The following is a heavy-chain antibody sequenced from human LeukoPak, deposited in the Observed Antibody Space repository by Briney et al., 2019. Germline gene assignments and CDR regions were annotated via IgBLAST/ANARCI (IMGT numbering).Heavy chain of an antibody. Sequence: SETLSLTCAVYGGSFSGYYWSWIRQPPGKGLEWIGEINHSGSTNYNPSLKSRVTISVDTSKNQFSLKLSSVTAADTAVYYCARVDGYYDSSGYMDVWGKGTTVTVSS. V-gene: IGHV4-34*01. CDR2: INHSGST. CDR3: ARVDGYYDSSGYMDV. CDR1: GGSFSGYY. D-gene: IGHD3-22*01. J-gene: IGHJ6*04.